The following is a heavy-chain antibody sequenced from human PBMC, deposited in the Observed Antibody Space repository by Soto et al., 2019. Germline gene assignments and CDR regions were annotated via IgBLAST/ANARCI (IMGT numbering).Heavy chain of an antibody. V-gene: IGHV2-5*02. CDR1: GFSLGTSGVG. J-gene: IGHJ4*02. CDR3: ARSGSTIFGVVTYYFDY. D-gene: IGHD3-3*01. Sequence: GSGPTLVNPTQTLTLTCTFSGFSLGTSGVGVGWIRQPPGKALEWLALIYWDDDKRYSPSLKSRLTITKDTSKNQVVLTMTNMDPVDTGTYYCARSGSTIFGVVTYYFDYWGQGTLVTVSS. CDR2: IYWDDDK.